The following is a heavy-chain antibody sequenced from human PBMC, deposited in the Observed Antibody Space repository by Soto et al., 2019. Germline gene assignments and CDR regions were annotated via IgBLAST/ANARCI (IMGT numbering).Heavy chain of an antibody. CDR3: ARLTGIPEISPTEEDY. V-gene: IGHV3-21*06. CDR2: LGVSDDI. CDR1: GLTLSMWT. D-gene: IGHD2-21*01. Sequence: EVQLVQSGGGLVKPGGSLRLSCAASGLTLSMWTLNWVRQTPGKGLEWVSSLGVSDDIFYAASVKGRFTMSRDRSKNVVYLQMDRLRAEDTGVYYCARLTGIPEISPTEEDYWGQVTPVTVSA. J-gene: IGHJ4*02.